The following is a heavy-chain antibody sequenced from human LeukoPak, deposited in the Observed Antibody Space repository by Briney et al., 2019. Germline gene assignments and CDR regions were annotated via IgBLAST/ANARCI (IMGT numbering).Heavy chain of an antibody. D-gene: IGHD3-3*01. J-gene: IGHJ6*02. CDR1: GYTFTSYG. V-gene: IGHV1-18*01. Sequence: ASVKVSCKASGYTFTSYGISWVRQAPEQGLEWMGWISAYNGNTNYAQKLQGRVTMTTDTSTSTAYMELRSLRSDDTAVYYCAHTYDFWSGYSDYGMDVWGQGTTVTVSS. CDR2: ISAYNGNT. CDR3: AHTYDFWSGYSDYGMDV.